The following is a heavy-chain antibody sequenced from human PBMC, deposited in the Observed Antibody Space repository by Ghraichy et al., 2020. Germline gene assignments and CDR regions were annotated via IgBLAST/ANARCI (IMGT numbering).Heavy chain of an antibody. Sequence: SGPTLVKPTETLTLTCTVSGFSLSNARMGVSWIRQPPGKALEWLAHIFSNDEKSYSTSLKSRLTISKDTSKSQVVLTMTNMDPVDTATYYCARRLALVVGARDYFDYWGQGTLVTVSS. J-gene: IGHJ4*02. CDR3: ARRLALVVGARDYFDY. CDR2: IFSNDEK. V-gene: IGHV2-26*01. D-gene: IGHD1-26*01. CDR1: GFSLSNARMG.